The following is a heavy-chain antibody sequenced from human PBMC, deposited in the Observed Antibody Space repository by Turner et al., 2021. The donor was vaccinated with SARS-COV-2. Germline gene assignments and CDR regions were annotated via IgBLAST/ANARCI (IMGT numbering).Heavy chain of an antibody. Sequence: EVQLVESGGGVVQPGGSLRLSCSASGFSIDDYSMHWVRQAPGKGLEWVSLISRDGSSTFYADSVKGRFTISRDNSKNSLFLQTNSLRTEDTALYYCVLSVGDLWGQGTLVTVSS. J-gene: IGHJ5*02. CDR1: GFSIDDYS. V-gene: IGHV3-43*02. D-gene: IGHD1-26*01. CDR2: ISRDGSST. CDR3: VLSVGDL.